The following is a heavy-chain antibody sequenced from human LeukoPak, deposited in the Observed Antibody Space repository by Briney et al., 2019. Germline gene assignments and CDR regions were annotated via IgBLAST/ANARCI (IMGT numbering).Heavy chain of an antibody. CDR3: AKDRTGPADH. CDR2: IYSGGST. V-gene: IGHV3-66*02. J-gene: IGHJ1*01. CDR1: GFTVSSNY. Sequence: GGSLRLSCAASGFTVSSNYMSWVRQAPGKGLEWVSVIYSGGSTYYTDSVKGRFTISRDNSKNTLYLQMNSLRTEDTAMYYCAKDRTGPADHWGQGTLVTVSS.